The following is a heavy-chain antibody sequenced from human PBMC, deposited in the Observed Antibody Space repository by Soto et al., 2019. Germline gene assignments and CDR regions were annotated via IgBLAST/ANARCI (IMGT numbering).Heavy chain of an antibody. CDR3: ARDTIYDFWSGYYRPYYYYGMDV. V-gene: IGHV1-18*01. CDR2: ISAYNGNT. CDR1: VYTFTSYG. Sequence: SVKVSCKASVYTFTSYGISWVRQAPGQGLEWMGWISAYNGNTNYAQKLQGRVTMTTDTSTSTAYMELRSLRSGDTAVYYCARDTIYDFWSGYYRPYYYYGMDVWGQGTTVTSSS. D-gene: IGHD3-3*01. J-gene: IGHJ6*02.